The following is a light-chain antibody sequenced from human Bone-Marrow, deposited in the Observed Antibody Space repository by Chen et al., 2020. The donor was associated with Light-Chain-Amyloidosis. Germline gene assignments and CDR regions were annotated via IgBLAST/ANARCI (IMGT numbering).Light chain of an antibody. CDR1: QGVSSA. CDR2: DAS. Sequence: AIQLTQSPSSLSASVGDRVTITCRASQGVSSALAWYQQKPGKAPKLLIFDASTLQSGVPSRFIGRGSGTDFTLTISSLQPEGLATYFCHQFGSYLPTFGQGTKVEIK. J-gene: IGKJ1*01. V-gene: IGKV1-13*02. CDR3: HQFGSYLPT.